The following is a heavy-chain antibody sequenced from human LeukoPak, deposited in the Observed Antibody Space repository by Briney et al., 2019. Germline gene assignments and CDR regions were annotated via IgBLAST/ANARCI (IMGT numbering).Heavy chain of an antibody. V-gene: IGHV3-30*02. J-gene: IGHJ4*02. CDR2: IRYDGSNK. CDR1: GFTFSSYG. D-gene: IGHD5-24*01. CDR3: AKDREMATIIDY. Sequence: GGSLRLSCAASGFTFSSYGMHWVRQAPGKGLEWVAFIRYDGSNKYYADSVKGRFTISRDNSKNTLYLQMNSLIAEVTAVYYCAKDREMATIIDYWGQGTLVTVSS.